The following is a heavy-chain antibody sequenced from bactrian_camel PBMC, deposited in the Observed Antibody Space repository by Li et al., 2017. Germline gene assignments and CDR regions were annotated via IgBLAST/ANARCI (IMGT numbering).Heavy chain of an antibody. Sequence: HVQLVESGGASVQAGGSLRLSCAASGSGISGYCMGRFRQAPGKARAGVATIDKDGSITYAASVKGRFTISKDNAKNTLYLQMNRLKPEDTAVYYCAADVRSKDCHLVSPWKYNLWGQGTQVTVS. J-gene: IGHJ4*01. V-gene: IGHV3S53*01. D-gene: IGHD3*01. CDR3: AADVRSKDCHLVSPWKYNL. CDR1: GSGISGYC. CDR2: IDKDGSI.